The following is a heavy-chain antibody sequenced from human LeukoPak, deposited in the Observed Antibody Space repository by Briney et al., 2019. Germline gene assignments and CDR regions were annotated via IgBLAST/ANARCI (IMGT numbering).Heavy chain of an antibody. Sequence: GGSLRLSCAASGFIFKNYLMHWLRQAPGKGLEWVTLISYDGSGKYSADSVRGRFTISRDNSRNTVYLQMSSLRAEDTAIYYCAKRYSSSWLGLDYWGQGTLVTVSS. CDR2: ISYDGSGK. CDR1: GFIFKNYL. D-gene: IGHD6-13*01. J-gene: IGHJ4*02. V-gene: IGHV3-30-3*02. CDR3: AKRYSSSWLGLDY.